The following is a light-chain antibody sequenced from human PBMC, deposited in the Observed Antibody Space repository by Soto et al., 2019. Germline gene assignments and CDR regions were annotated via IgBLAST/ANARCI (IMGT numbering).Light chain of an antibody. CDR2: RNN. J-gene: IGLJ1*01. V-gene: IGLV1-47*01. CDR3: AAWDDSLSGRV. CDR1: SSNIGSNY. Sequence: QSALTQPTSASGTPGQRVTISCSGSSSNIGSNYVYWYQQLPGTAPKLLIYRNNQRPSGVPDRFSGSKSGTSASLAISGLRSEDEADYYCAAWDDSLSGRVFGTGTKVTVL.